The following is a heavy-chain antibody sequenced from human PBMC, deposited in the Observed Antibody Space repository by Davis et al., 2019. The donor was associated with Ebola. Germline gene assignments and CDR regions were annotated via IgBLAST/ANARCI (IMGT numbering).Heavy chain of an antibody. CDR2: IYYSGST. D-gene: IGHD6-13*01. J-gene: IGHJ6*02. CDR1: GGSFSGYY. CDR3: ARDMSEQQLVLNYYYGMDV. Sequence: SETLSLTCAVYGGSFSGYYWGWIRQPPGKGLEWIGSIYYSGSTYYNPSLKSRVTISVDTSKNQFSLKLSSVTAADTAVYYCARDMSEQQLVLNYYYGMDVWGQGTTVTVSS. V-gene: IGHV4-34*01.